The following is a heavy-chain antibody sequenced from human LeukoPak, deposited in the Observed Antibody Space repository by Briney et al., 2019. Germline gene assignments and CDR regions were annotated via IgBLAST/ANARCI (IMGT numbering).Heavy chain of an antibody. V-gene: IGHV1-8*03. D-gene: IGHD3-22*01. CDR3: ARWSMIVGNDY. J-gene: IGHJ4*02. CDR1: GYTFTSYG. Sequence: ASVKVSCKASGYTFTSYGINWVRQATGQGLEWMGWMNPNSGNTGYAQKFQGRVTITRNTSISTAYMELSSLRSEDTAVYYCARWSMIVGNDYWGQGTLVTVSS. CDR2: MNPNSGNT.